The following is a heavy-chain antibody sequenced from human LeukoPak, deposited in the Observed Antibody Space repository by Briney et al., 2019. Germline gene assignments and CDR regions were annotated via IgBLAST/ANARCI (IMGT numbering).Heavy chain of an antibody. CDR2: IYPHDSDT. J-gene: IGHJ4*02. CDR1: GYSFTSYW. CDR3: ARSVVVVAANFDY. Sequence: GESLKISCKGSGYSFTSYWIAWVRQMPGKGLEWMGVIYPHDSDTRYSPTFQGQVTISADKSISTAYLQWSSLKASDTAMYYCARSVVVVAANFDYWGQGTLVTVSS. V-gene: IGHV5-51*01. D-gene: IGHD2-15*01.